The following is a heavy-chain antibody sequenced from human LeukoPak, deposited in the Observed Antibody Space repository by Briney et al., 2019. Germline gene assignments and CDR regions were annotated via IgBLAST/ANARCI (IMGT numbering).Heavy chain of an antibody. CDR1: GYTFSNYG. V-gene: IGHV1-18*01. CDR2: ISVYNGNT. J-gene: IGHJ4*02. CDR3: ARRAREGPPRPFDY. D-gene: IGHD6-6*01. Sequence: VASVKVSCKASGYTFSNYGISWVRQAPGQGLEWMGWISVYNGNTNYAQKLQGRVTLTTDTSTSTAYMEVRSLRSEDTAVYYCARRAREGPPRPFDYWGQGTLVTVSS.